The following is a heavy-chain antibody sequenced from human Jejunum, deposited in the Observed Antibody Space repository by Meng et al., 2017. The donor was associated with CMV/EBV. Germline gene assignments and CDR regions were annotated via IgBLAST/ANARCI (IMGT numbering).Heavy chain of an antibody. D-gene: IGHD2-15*01. CDR1: GGTFNNYI. CDR2: IIPIFAKA. Sequence: QGLLVQPGAQVKKPGPSVRVSCNASGGTFNNYIIHWVRQPPGQGLEWMGRIIPIFAKANYAQNFQGRVTITADESTSTAYMELSSLRSEDTAIYYCATESSGGGFDPWGQGTMVTVSS. J-gene: IGHJ5*02. V-gene: IGHV1-69*15. CDR3: ATESSGGGFDP.